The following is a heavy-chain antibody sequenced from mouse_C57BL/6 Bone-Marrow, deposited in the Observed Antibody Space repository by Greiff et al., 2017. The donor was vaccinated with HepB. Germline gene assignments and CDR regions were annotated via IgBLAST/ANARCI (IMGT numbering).Heavy chain of an antibody. CDR2: ISYDGSN. J-gene: IGHJ2*01. Sequence: EVKLMESGPGLVKPSQSLSLTCSVTGYSITSGYYWNWIRQFPGNKLEWMGYISYDGSNNYNPSLKNRISITRDTSKNQFFLKLNSVTTEDTATYYCASIYGNGLDYWGQGTTLTVSS. CDR3: ASIYGNGLDY. V-gene: IGHV3-6*01. D-gene: IGHD2-1*01. CDR1: GYSITSGYY.